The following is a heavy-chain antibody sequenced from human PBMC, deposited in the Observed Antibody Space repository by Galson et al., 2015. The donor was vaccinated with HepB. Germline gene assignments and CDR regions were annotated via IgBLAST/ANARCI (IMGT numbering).Heavy chain of an antibody. V-gene: IGHV3-33*01. Sequence: SLRLSCAASGFNFSSYAMNWVSQAPGKGLEWVSVIWHDGSHKYYVDSVKGRFTISRDNPKNTVFLQMNSLRDEDTAVYYCARHYDSSGSDYWGQGTLVTVSS. D-gene: IGHD3-22*01. CDR1: GFNFSSYA. J-gene: IGHJ4*02. CDR2: IWHDGSHK. CDR3: ARHYDSSGSDY.